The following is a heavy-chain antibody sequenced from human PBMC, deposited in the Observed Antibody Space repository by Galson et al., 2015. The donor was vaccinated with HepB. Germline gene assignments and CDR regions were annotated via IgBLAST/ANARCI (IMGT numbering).Heavy chain of an antibody. J-gene: IGHJ2*01. V-gene: IGHV5-51*01. CDR3: ARQRWLQFIGHWYFDL. D-gene: IGHD5-24*01. CDR1: GYSFTSYW. Sequence: QSGAEVKKPGESLKISCKGSGYSFTSYWIGWVRQMPGKGLEWMGIIYPGDSDTRYSPSFQGQVTISADKSISTAYLQWSSLKASDTAMYYCARQRWLQFIGHWYFDLWGRGTLVTVSS. CDR2: IYPGDSDT.